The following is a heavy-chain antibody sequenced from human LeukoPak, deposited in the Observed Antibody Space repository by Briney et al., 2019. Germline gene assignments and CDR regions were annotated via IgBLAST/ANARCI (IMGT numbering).Heavy chain of an antibody. CDR2: INTNTGNP. V-gene: IGHV7-4-1*02. CDR1: GYTFTSYA. Sequence: ASVKVSCKASGYTFTSYAMNWVRQAPGQGLEWMGWINTNTGNPTYAQGFTGRFVFSLDTSVSTAYLQISSLKAEDTAVYYCARDGEPTTYYYGMDVWGQGTTVTVSS. J-gene: IGHJ6*02. CDR3: ARDGEPTTYYYGMDV. D-gene: IGHD2/OR15-2a*01.